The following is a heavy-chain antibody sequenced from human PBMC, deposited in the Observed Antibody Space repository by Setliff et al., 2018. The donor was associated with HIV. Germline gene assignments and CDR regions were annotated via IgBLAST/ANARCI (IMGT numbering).Heavy chain of an antibody. CDR2: ICHSGST. CDR1: GDSINSGYY. J-gene: IGHJ3*02. D-gene: IGHD3-10*01. V-gene: IGHV4-38-2*01. Sequence: PSETLSLTCGVSGDSINSGYYWGWIRQPPGKGLEWIGSICHSGSTYYSPSLKSRVTILVDTSKNEVSLKLSSVTAADTAVYYCAQSGRGADDAFDIWGQGTMVTVSS. CDR3: AQSGRGADDAFDI.